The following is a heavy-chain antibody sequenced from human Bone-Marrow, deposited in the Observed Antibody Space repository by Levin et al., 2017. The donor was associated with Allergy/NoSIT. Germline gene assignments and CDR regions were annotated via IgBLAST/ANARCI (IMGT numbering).Heavy chain of an antibody. Sequence: PGESLKISCAASGFTFSSYGMHWVRQAPGKGLEWVAVISYDGSNKYYADSVKGRFTISRDNSKNTLYLQMNSLRAEDTAVYYCAKDARSVLRFLEWFPDYYYYYYMDVWGKGTTVTVSS. D-gene: IGHD3-3*01. CDR3: AKDARSVLRFLEWFPDYYYYYYMDV. CDR1: GFTFSSYG. CDR2: ISYDGSNK. J-gene: IGHJ6*03. V-gene: IGHV3-30*18.